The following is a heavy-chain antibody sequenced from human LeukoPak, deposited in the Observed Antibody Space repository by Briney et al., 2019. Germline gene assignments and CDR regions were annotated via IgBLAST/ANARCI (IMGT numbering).Heavy chain of an antibody. Sequence: SETLSLTCAVYGGSFSGYYWSWIRQPPGKGLEWIGEINHSGSTNYNPSLKSRVTISADTSKNQFSLKLSSVTAADTAVYYCARELSLSDDAFDIWGQGTMVTVSS. J-gene: IGHJ3*02. D-gene: IGHD1-7*01. CDR2: INHSGST. V-gene: IGHV4-34*01. CDR1: GGSFSGYY. CDR3: ARELSLSDDAFDI.